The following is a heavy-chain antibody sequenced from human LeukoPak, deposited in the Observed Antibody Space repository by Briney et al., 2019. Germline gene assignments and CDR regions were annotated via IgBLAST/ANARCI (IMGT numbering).Heavy chain of an antibody. Sequence: GGSLRLSCAASGFTFSSHAMHWVRQAPGKGLEWVTFISYDGNNKYYADSVKGRFTISRDNSKNTLYLQINSLRAEDTAVYYCARVLGGSSSGYFDCWGQGILVTVSS. CDR2: ISYDGNNK. J-gene: IGHJ4*02. CDR1: GFTFSSHA. CDR3: ARVLGGSSSGYFDC. D-gene: IGHD6-6*01. V-gene: IGHV3-30*04.